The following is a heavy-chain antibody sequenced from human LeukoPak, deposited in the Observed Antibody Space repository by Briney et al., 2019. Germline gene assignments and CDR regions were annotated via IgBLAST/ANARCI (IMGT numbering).Heavy chain of an antibody. D-gene: IGHD1-14*01. CDR3: ARGGGHQPTYYQYLDV. J-gene: IGHJ6*03. Sequence: GGSLRLSCAASGFTASNNYMTWVRQTPDRGLEWVSLTYSAGFTYYPDSVKGRFTISRDIANNTVFLQMNSLRVEDTAVYYCARGGGHQPTYYQYLDVWGKGTTVTVSS. CDR2: TYSAGFT. CDR1: GFTASNNY. V-gene: IGHV3-53*01.